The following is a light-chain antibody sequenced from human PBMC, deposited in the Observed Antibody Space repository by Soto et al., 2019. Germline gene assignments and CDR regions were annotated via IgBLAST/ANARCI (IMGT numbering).Light chain of an antibody. J-gene: IGKJ2*01. Sequence: EIVLTQSPATLSLSPGERATLSCRASQSVSNYLAWYQQKPGQAPRLLIYDASNRATAIPDRFSGSGSGTDFTLTSSSLEPEDFAVYYCLQRSRWPRTFGQGTRLEIK. CDR1: QSVSNY. CDR2: DAS. V-gene: IGKV3-11*01. CDR3: LQRSRWPRT.